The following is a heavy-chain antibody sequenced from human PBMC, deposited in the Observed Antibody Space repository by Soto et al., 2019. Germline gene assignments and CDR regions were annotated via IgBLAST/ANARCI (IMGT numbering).Heavy chain of an antibody. D-gene: IGHD3-3*01. CDR1: GYTFTSYG. CDR2: MNPNSGNT. Sequence: ASVKVSCKASGYTFTSYGINWVRQATGQGLEWMGWMNPNSGNTGYAQKFQGRVTMTRNTSISTAYMELSSLRSEDTAVYYCARVPTYYDFWIGPLNYYMDVWGKGPTVTVS. V-gene: IGHV1-8*01. CDR3: ARVPTYYDFWIGPLNYYMDV. J-gene: IGHJ6*03.